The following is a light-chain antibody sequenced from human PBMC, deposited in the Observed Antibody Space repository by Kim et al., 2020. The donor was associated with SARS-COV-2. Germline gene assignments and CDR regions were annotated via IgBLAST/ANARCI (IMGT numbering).Light chain of an antibody. CDR2: DVS. Sequence: QSALTQPASVSGSLGQSLTFSCTGTSSDVGAHAYVSWYQKHPGKVPKLIIFDVSKRPSGISNRFSGYKSENTASLTISGLQAEDEADYYCASYTTSRTWVFGGGTQLTVL. CDR1: SSDVGAHAY. J-gene: IGLJ3*02. V-gene: IGLV2-14*03. CDR3: ASYTTSRTWV.